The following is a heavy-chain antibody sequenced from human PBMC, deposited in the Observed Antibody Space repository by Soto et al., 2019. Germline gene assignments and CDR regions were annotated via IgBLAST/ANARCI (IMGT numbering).Heavy chain of an antibody. CDR2: ITWDGINI. J-gene: IGHJ4*02. CDR1: GFTIGDYT. Sequence: ELQLVESGGGVVQRGGSLRLSCTASGFTIGDYTMHWVRQAPGKGLEWVSLITWDGINIEYADSVRGRFTISRDNSKNSLYLQMNGLRHEDTAFYYCAKDGIAWHWGQGTLVTVSS. D-gene: IGHD2-15*01. CDR3: AKDGIAWH. V-gene: IGHV3-43*01.